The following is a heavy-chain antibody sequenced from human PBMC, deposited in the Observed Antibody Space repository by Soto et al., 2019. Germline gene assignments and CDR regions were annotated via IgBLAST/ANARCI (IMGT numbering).Heavy chain of an antibody. D-gene: IGHD3-10*01. V-gene: IGHV3-64D*08. CDR3: VKAGGYPWYFDD. Sequence: GGSLRLSCSASGFTFSSHAFHWVRQAPGKGLEYVSAIGTGVGSTYYADSVKGRFYISRDNSKNTLFLQMNSLRSEDTAVYYCVKAGGYPWYFDDWGRGTLVTVSS. CDR2: IGTGVGST. J-gene: IGHJ4*02. CDR1: GFTFSSHA.